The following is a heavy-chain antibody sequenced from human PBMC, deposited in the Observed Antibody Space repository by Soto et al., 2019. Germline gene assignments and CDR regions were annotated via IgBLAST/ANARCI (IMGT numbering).Heavy chain of an antibody. CDR1: GYKVSTWHNFTSYW. Sequence: PGESLKISCMGSGYKVSTWHNFTSYWIAWVRQMPGEGLEWMGIIYPGDSDTRYSPSFQGQVTISADKSISTAYLQWSSLKASDTAMYYCARQGTSRDGYNYVNYYYGMDVWGQGTTVTVSS. V-gene: IGHV5-51*01. D-gene: IGHD5-12*01. J-gene: IGHJ6*02. CDR2: IYPGDSDT. CDR3: ARQGTSRDGYNYVNYYYGMDV.